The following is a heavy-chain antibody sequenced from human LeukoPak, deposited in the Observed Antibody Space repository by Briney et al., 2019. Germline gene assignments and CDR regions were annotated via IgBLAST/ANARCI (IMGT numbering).Heavy chain of an antibody. CDR2: IYYSGST. V-gene: IGHV4-61*01. D-gene: IGHD6-13*01. Sequence: PSETLSLTCTVSGGSVSSGSYYWSWIRQPPGKGLEWIGYIYYSGSTNYTPSLKSRVTISVDTSKNQFSLKLSSVTAADTAVYYRARDGSSWYFDYWGQGTLVTVSS. CDR1: GGSVSSGSYY. J-gene: IGHJ4*02. CDR3: ARDGSSWYFDY.